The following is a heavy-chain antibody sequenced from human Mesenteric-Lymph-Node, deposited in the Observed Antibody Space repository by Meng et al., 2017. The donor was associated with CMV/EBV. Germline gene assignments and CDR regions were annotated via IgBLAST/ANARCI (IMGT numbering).Heavy chain of an antibody. D-gene: IGHD3-3*01. J-gene: IGHJ4*02. Sequence: AESLTLSCAASGFTFSSYWMHWVRQPPGKGLVWVSRINSDGSSTSYADSVQDRLTISRDNAKNTLYLQMNSLGAEDTAVYDCARADDFWGGFDYWGQGTLVTVSS. CDR1: GFTFSSYW. CDR2: INSDGSST. CDR3: ARADDFWGGFDY. V-gene: IGHV3-74*01.